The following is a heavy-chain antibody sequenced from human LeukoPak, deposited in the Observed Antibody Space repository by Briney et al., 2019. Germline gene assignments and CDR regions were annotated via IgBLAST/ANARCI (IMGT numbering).Heavy chain of an antibody. CDR1: GFTFNTYA. CDR3: AKGSLVYGWFDP. V-gene: IGHV3-7*01. Sequence: GGSLRLSRAASGFTFNTYAMSWVRQAPGKGLEWVANIKQDGSQKYYVHSVKGRFTISRDNAKNSLYLQMNSLRAEDTAVYYCAKGSLVYGWFDPWGQGTLVTVSS. J-gene: IGHJ5*02. CDR2: IKQDGSQK. D-gene: IGHD2-8*01.